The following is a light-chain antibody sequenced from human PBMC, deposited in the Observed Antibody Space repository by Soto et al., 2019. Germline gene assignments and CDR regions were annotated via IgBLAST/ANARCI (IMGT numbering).Light chain of an antibody. CDR1: QSVSNNY. CDR2: GAS. Sequence: EIVLTQSPGTLSLSPGEKATLSCRASQSVSNNYLAWYQQRPGQAPRPLIYGASNRATGVPDRFSGTGSGTDFTLTISRLELEDFALYSCQQYGDSPIYTFGQGTKLEIK. J-gene: IGKJ2*01. V-gene: IGKV3-20*01. CDR3: QQYGDSPIYT.